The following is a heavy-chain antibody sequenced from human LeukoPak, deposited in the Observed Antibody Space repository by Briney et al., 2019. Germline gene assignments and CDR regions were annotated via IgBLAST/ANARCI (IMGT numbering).Heavy chain of an antibody. D-gene: IGHD3-22*01. V-gene: IGHV4-59*01. CDR2: IYYSGST. J-gene: IGHJ4*02. CDR3: ARDSSGYYSDY. CDR1: GASIRNYY. Sequence: PSETLSLTCTVSGASIRNYYWSWIRQPPGKGLEWIGYIYYSGSTNYNPSLRSRVTISVDKSKNQFSLKLSSVTAADTVVHYCARDSSGYYSDYWRRGTLVSVSS.